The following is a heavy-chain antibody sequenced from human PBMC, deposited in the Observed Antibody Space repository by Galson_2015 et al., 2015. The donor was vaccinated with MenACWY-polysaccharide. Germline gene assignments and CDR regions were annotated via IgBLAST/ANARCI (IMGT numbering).Heavy chain of an antibody. V-gene: IGHV1-8*01. CDR1: GYTFSSYD. Sequence: SVKVSCKASGYTFSSYDINWVRQATGQRLEWMGWMNPNSGNTGYAQKFQGRVTMTRNTSISTAYMELSSLTSEDTPVYYCARGRRDTAVAAPAAVLLDYWGQGILGTVSS. CDR2: MNPNSGNT. J-gene: IGHJ4*02. D-gene: IGHD6-19*01. CDR3: ARGRRDTAVAAPAAVLLDY.